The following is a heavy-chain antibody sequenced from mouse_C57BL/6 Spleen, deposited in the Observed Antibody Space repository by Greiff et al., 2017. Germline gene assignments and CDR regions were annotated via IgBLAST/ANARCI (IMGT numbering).Heavy chain of an antibody. V-gene: IGHV1-61*01. CDR2: IYPSDSET. J-gene: IGHJ1*03. CDR1: GYTFTSYW. CDR3: ARRGYYYGSSGYWYFDV. Sequence: QVQLQQPGAELVRPGSSVKLSCKASGYTFTSYWMDWVKQRPGQGLEWIGNIYPSDSETHYNQKFKDKATLTVDKSSSTAYMQLSSLTSEDSAVYYCARRGYYYGSSGYWYFDVWGTGTTVTVSS. D-gene: IGHD1-1*01.